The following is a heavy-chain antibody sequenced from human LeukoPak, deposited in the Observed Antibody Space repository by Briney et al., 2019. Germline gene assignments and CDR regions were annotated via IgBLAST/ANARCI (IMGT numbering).Heavy chain of an antibody. CDR2: IYYSGST. J-gene: IGHJ6*03. D-gene: IGHD2-2*01. V-gene: IGHV4-39*01. CDR3: ARHRGRSTYYYYMDV. CDR1: GGSISSNSYY. Sequence: PSETLSLTCTVSGGSISSNSYYWGWIRQPPGKGLKWIGSIYYSGSTYYNPSLKSRVTISVDTSKNQFSLKLSSVTAADTAVYYCARHRGRSTYYYYMDVWGKGTTVTISS.